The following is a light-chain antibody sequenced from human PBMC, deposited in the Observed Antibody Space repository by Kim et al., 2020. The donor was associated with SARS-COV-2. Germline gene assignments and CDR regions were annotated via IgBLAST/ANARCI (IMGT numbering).Light chain of an antibody. CDR2: SND. CDR3: AAWDDSLNGYV. J-gene: IGLJ1*01. CDR1: SSNSGSNT. Sequence: GQRVTISCSGRSSNSGSNTVNWYQQLPGTAPKLLIYSNDERPSGVPGRFSGSKSGTSASLAISGLQSEDEADYHCAAWDDSLNGYVFGTGTKVTVL. V-gene: IGLV1-44*01.